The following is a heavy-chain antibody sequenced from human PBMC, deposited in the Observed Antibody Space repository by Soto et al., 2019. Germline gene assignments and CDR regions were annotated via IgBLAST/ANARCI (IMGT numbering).Heavy chain of an antibody. J-gene: IGHJ4*02. Sequence: SVKVSCKASGGTFSSYAISWVRQAPGQGLEWMGGIIPIFGTANYAQKFQGRVTITADESTSTAYMELSSLRSEDTAVYYCASEPRGYSGYEPFDYWGQGTLVTVSS. V-gene: IGHV1-69*13. D-gene: IGHD5-12*01. CDR2: IIPIFGTA. CDR1: GGTFSSYA. CDR3: ASEPRGYSGYEPFDY.